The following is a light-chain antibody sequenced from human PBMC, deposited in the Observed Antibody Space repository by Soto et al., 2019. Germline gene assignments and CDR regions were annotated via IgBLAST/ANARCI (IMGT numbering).Light chain of an antibody. V-gene: IGKV3-15*01. CDR2: GAS. Sequence: EIVMTQSPATLSVSPGERATLSCRASQSVSSNLAWYQQKPGQAHRLLIYGASTRATGIPARWSGSGSETEFTLNISILQSEDFAFYYCHQYNNWPPAYTFGQGTKLEIK. J-gene: IGKJ2*01. CDR1: QSVSSN. CDR3: HQYNNWPPAYT.